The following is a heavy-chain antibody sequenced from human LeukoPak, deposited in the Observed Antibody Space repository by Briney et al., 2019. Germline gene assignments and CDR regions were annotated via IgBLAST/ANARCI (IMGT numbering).Heavy chain of an antibody. D-gene: IGHD6-19*01. CDR2: ISGSSSRI. Sequence: GGSLRLSCAASGFSFSSYSMNWVRQAPGKGLEWVSYISGSSSRIYYADSVKGRFTISRDNAKTSLYLQMNSLRAEDTAVYYCARASSGWYGRANDYWGQGTLVTVSS. V-gene: IGHV3-48*01. CDR3: ARASSGWYGRANDY. CDR1: GFSFSSYS. J-gene: IGHJ4*02.